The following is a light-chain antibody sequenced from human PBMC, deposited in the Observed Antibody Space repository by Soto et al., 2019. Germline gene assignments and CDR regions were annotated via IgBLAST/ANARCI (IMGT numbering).Light chain of an antibody. J-gene: IGLJ1*01. CDR1: TNDVGLYNY. CDR2: DVT. CDR3: SSYTITTSYV. Sequence: QSALTQPASVSGSPGQSITISCTGTTNDVGLYNYVSWYQRHPGKAPKLMIYDVTNRPSGVSYRFSGPKSGNTASLTISGLQVEDEAEYYCSSYTITTSYVFGTGTKVTVL. V-gene: IGLV2-14*01.